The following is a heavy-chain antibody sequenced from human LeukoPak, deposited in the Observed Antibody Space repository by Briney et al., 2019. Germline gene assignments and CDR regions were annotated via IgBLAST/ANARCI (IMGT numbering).Heavy chain of an antibody. CDR1: GFTVSSNY. CDR3: ALDKSYGHHHFDY. V-gene: IGHV3-66*01. D-gene: IGHD5-18*01. Sequence: GGSLRLSCAASGFTVSSNYMSWLGQAPGKGLEWVSVIYSGGSTYYADSVKGRFTISRDNSKNTLYLQMTRLRAEDTAVYDCALDKSYGHHHFDYWGQGTLVTVSS. CDR2: IYSGGST. J-gene: IGHJ4*02.